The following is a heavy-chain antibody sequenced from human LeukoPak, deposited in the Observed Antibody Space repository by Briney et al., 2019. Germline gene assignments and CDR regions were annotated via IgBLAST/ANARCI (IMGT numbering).Heavy chain of an antibody. V-gene: IGHV4-39*07. CDR2: FYYSGST. CDR1: GGSISISTYY. CDR3: ARDPPPYYYDSSPH. D-gene: IGHD3-22*01. Sequence: SETLSLTCTVSGGSISISTYYCGWIRQPPGRGLEWIGSFYYSGSTYYNPSLKTRVTISVDTSKNQYSLKLTSVTAADTAVYYCARDPPPYYYDSSPHWGQGTLVTVSS. J-gene: IGHJ4*02.